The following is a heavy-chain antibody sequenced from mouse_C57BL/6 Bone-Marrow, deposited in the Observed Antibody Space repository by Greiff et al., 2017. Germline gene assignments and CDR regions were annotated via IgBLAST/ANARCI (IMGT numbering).Heavy chain of an antibody. D-gene: IGHD1-1*01. CDR3: ARRGVWNGSSWFAY. J-gene: IGHJ3*01. Sequence: QVQLQQPGAELVMPGASVKLSCKASGYTFTSYWMHWVKQRPGQGLEWIGEIDPSGSYTNYNQKFKGKSTVTVDKSSSTAYMQLSSLTSEDSAVYYCARRGVWNGSSWFAYWGQGTLVTVSA. V-gene: IGHV1-69*01. CDR1: GYTFTSYW. CDR2: IDPSGSYT.